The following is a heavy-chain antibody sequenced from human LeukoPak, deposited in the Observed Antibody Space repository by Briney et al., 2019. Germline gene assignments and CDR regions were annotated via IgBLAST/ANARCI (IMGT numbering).Heavy chain of an antibody. CDR1: GGSISSGSYY. CDR3: ARRRGPSCAPCYVDH. J-gene: IGHJ1*01. V-gene: IGHV4-61*02. D-gene: IGHD3-16*01. CDR2: IYTSGST. Sequence: PSQTLSLTCTVSGGSISSGSYYWSWIRQPAGKGLEWIGRIYTSGSTNYTPSLKSRVTISVDTSKNQFSLKLSSVTAADTAVYYCARRRGPSCAPCYVDHWGQGTLVTVSS.